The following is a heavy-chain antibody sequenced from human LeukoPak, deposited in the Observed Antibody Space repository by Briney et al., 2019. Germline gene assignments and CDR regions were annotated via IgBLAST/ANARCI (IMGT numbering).Heavy chain of an antibody. CDR1: ANTLGYY. D-gene: IGHD3-10*01. Sequence: ASVKVSCKSSANTLGYYMHWVRQAPGQGLEWTGWINPNSGGTNYAQKFQGRVTMTRDTSISTAFMELSRLRFDDTAVYYCARDLSITMVRAPFYWGPGTPVTVSS. CDR2: INPNSGGT. V-gene: IGHV1-2*02. J-gene: IGHJ4*02. CDR3: ARDLSITMVRAPFY.